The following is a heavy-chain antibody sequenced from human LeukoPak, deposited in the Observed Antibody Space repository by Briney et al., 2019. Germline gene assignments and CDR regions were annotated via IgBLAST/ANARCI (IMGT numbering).Heavy chain of an antibody. CDR1: GFTFSSYG. D-gene: IGHD5-12*01. CDR3: ARDSGWLRYHD. CDR2: ISGSGGST. V-gene: IGHV3-23*01. Sequence: GGSLRLSCAASGFTFSSYGMSWVRQAPGKGLEWVSGISGSGGSTYYADSVKGRFTISRDNSKNMVYLQMDSLRAEDTALYYCARDSGWLRYHDWGQGALVTVSS. J-gene: IGHJ4*02.